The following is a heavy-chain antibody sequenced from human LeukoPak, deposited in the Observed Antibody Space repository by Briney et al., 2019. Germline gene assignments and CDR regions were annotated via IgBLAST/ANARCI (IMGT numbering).Heavy chain of an antibody. J-gene: IGHJ4*02. V-gene: IGHV4-59*08. Sequence: SETLSLTCAVSGGSLSSYYWSWIRQPPGKGLEWIWYIYYTGSTNYNPSLTSRVTISVDTSKNQFSLKLSSVTAADTAVYYCARRAYSYGDFDYWGQGTLVTVSS. CDR1: GGSLSSYY. CDR3: ARRAYSYGDFDY. D-gene: IGHD5-18*01. CDR2: IYYTGST.